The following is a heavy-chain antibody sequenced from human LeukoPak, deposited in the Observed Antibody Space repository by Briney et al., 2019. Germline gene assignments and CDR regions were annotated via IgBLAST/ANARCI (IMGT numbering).Heavy chain of an antibody. Sequence: GGSLRLSCAASGFTFSSYGMSWVRQAPGKGLEWVSTISGSDTSTYYADSVKGRFTISRDISKKTLYLQMNSLRAEDTAIYYCARPIVPVNPIPRGLGYCGQGTLVTVSS. CDR2: ISGSDTST. CDR1: GFTFSSYG. CDR3: ARPIVPVNPIPRGLGY. D-gene: IGHD2-2*01. J-gene: IGHJ4*02. V-gene: IGHV3-23*01.